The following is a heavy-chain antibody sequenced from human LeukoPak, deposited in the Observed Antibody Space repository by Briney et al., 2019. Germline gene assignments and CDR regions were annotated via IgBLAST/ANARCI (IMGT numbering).Heavy chain of an antibody. CDR2: IYYSGST. CDR3: ARGFYDYVWGSYRPGPYYFDY. D-gene: IGHD3-16*02. Sequence: SETLSLTCTVSGGSISSYYWSWIRQPPGKGLEWIGYIYYSGSTNYNPSLKSRVTISVDTSKNQFSLKLSSVTAADTAVYYCARGFYDYVWGSYRPGPYYFDYWGQETLVTVSS. CDR1: GGSISSYY. J-gene: IGHJ4*02. V-gene: IGHV4-59*01.